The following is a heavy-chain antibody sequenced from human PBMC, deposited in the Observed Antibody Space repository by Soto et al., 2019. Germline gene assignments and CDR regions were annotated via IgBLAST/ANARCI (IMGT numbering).Heavy chain of an antibody. Sequence: PGESLSLSCTASGFTFDNYMSWFLQAPGGELEWCSGVIDTGQSTYYADSLKGRFTISRDNSKSTLYLQMNSLRAEDTALYFCHSCSGGRCYYGDGMDVWGQGTPVTVSS. J-gene: IGHJ6*02. CDR2: VIDTGQST. V-gene: IGHV3-23*01. D-gene: IGHD2-15*01. CDR3: HSCSGGRCYYGDGMDV. CDR1: GFTFDNY.